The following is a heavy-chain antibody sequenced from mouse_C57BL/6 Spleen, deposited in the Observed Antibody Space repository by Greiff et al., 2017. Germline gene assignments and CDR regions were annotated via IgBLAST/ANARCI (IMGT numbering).Heavy chain of an antibody. J-gene: IGHJ1*03. CDR3: ARWRGRSYWYFDV. V-gene: IGHV1-53*01. Sequence: QVQLKQSGTELVKPGASVKLSCKASGYTFTSYWMHWVKQRPGQGLEWIGNINPSNGGTNYNEKFKSKATLTVDKSSSTAYMQLSSLTSEDSAVYYCARWRGRSYWYFDVWGTGTTVTVSS. CDR1: GYTFTSYW. CDR2: INPSNGGT. D-gene: IGHD1-1*01.